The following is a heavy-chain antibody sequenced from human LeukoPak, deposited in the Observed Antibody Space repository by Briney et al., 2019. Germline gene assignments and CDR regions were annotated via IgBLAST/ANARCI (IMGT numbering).Heavy chain of an antibody. CDR3: AKEFSYGDYHY. CDR1: GYSISSGYH. V-gene: IGHV4-38-2*02. D-gene: IGHD4-17*01. J-gene: IGHJ4*02. Sequence: SETLSLTCTVAGYSISSGYHWGWIRQPQGKGLEWIGSIYHSGSTYYNPSLKSRVTISVDTSKNQFSLKLSSVTAADTAVYYCAKEFSYGDYHYWGQGTLVTVSS. CDR2: IYHSGST.